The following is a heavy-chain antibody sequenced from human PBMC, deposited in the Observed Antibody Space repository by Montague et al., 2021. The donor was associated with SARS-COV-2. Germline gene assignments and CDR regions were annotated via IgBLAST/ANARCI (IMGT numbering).Heavy chain of an antibody. CDR3: ARDTPKQLNYYYGMDV. Sequence: ETLSLTCAVSGDSITRDWWSWVRQAPGKGLEWVSDIYSGGSTYYADSVKGRFTISRDNSKNTVYLQMNSLRAEDTAVYYCARDTPKQLNYYYGMDVWGQGTTVTVSS. CDR2: IYSGGST. D-gene: IGHD6-13*01. CDR1: GDSITRDW. V-gene: IGHV3-66*01. J-gene: IGHJ6*02.